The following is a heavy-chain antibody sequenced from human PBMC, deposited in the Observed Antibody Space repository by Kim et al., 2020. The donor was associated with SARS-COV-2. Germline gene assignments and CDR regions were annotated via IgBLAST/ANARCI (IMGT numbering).Heavy chain of an antibody. Sequence: ASVKVSCKASGYTFTSYYMHWVRQAPGQGLEWMGIINPSGGSTSYAQKFQGRVTMTRDTSTSTVYMELSSLRSEDTAVYYCARDLSIAARRGYYFDYWGQGTLVTVSS. J-gene: IGHJ4*02. CDR1: GYTFTSYY. CDR3: ARDLSIAARRGYYFDY. CDR2: INPSGGST. D-gene: IGHD6-6*01. V-gene: IGHV1-46*01.